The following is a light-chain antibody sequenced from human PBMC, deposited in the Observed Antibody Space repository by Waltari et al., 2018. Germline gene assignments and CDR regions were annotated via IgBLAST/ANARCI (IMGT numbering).Light chain of an antibody. J-gene: IGKJ1*01. CDR3: QHYVNLPVT. Sequence: DIVLTQSPGALSLSPGERATLPCRASQRVGRSLAWYQQKPGQAPRLLIYDTSSRATGTPGRFSGSGSGTDFSLAISSLEPEDFAVYFCQHYVNLPVTFGQGTKVEI. CDR2: DTS. CDR1: QRVGRS. V-gene: IGKV3-20*01.